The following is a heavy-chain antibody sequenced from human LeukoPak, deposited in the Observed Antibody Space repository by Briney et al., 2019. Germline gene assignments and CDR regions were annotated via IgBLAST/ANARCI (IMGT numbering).Heavy chain of an antibody. V-gene: IGHV4-4*02. Sequence: PSETLSLTCAVSGGSISSSNWWSWVRQPPGKGLEWIGEIYHSGSTNYNPSLKRRVTISVDTSKNQFPLKLSSVTAADTAVYYCARSIGYCRGGSCFLGWFDPWGQGTLVTVSS. CDR1: GGSISSSNW. CDR2: IYHSGST. CDR3: ARSIGYCRGGSCFLGWFDP. D-gene: IGHD2-15*01. J-gene: IGHJ5*02.